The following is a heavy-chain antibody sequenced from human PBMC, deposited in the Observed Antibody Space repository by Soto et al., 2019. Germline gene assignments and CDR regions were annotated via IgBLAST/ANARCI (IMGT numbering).Heavy chain of an antibody. CDR3: AKDDSEYSNYWSSFAY. D-gene: IGHD4-4*01. Sequence: QVQLVESGGGVVQPGRSLRLSCAASGFTFSHYGMEWVRQAPGKGLEWVASISFDGSIKHYSDSVQGRFSISRDNYRGTLSLQMNSLGAEDTAMYYCAKDDSEYSNYWSSFAYWGQGALVAVSS. CDR2: ISFDGSIK. CDR1: GFTFSHYG. J-gene: IGHJ4*02. V-gene: IGHV3-30*18.